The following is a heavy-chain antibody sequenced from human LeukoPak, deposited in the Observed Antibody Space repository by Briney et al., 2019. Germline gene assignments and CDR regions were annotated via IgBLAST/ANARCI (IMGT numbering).Heavy chain of an antibody. Sequence: PGGSLRLSCATSGFNFSAYTMNWVRQAPGKGLEWVSSISSSSSYIYYADSVKGRFTISRDNAKNSLYLQMNSLRAEDTAVYYCARVWLLCYFDYWGQGTLVTVSS. CDR1: GFNFSAYT. J-gene: IGHJ4*02. V-gene: IGHV3-21*01. CDR2: ISSSSSYI. D-gene: IGHD2-2*01. CDR3: ARVWLLCYFDY.